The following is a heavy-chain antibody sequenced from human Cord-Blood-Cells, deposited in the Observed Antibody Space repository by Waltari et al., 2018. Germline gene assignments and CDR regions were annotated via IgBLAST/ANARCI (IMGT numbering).Heavy chain of an antibody. V-gene: IGHV3-15*01. D-gene: IGHD3-10*02. CDR2: IKRQTDGGKT. CDR3: TTAPTDRYVYYFDY. CDR1: GFTFSNAW. Sequence: EVQLVESGGGLVKPGGSLRLSRAASGFTFSNAWMSWCRQAPGKGLECVGLIKRQTDGGKTDYAAPVKGIFIISRDDAKNTLYLEMNSLRPADTAVYYCTTAPTDRYVYYFDYWGQGTLFTVSS. J-gene: IGHJ4*02.